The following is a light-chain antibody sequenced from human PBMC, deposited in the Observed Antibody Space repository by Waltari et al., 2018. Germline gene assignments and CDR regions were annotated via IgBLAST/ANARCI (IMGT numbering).Light chain of an antibody. CDR2: DAS. Sequence: FTQSPGPLSLPTGDRATISCRASQSISRFLAWYQQKPGQAPRLLIYDASSRATGIPDRFSGSGSGTDFSLTISRLEPEDIAVYYCQKYGSLPATFGQGTKVEIK. CDR1: QSISRF. V-gene: IGKV3-20*01. J-gene: IGKJ1*01. CDR3: QKYGSLPAT.